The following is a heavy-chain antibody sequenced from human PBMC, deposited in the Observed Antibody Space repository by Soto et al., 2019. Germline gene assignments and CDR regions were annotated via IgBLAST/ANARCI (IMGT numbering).Heavy chain of an antibody. V-gene: IGHV4-30-4*01. Sequence: QVQLQESGPGLVKPSQTLSLTCTVSGGSISSGDYYWSWIRQPPGKGLEWIGYIYYSGSTYYNPSLKGRITISVDTSTNQFALKLSSVTAADTAVYYCARGGRTIFGRYFDYWGQGTLVTVSS. CDR3: ARGGRTIFGRYFDY. J-gene: IGHJ4*02. CDR2: IYYSGST. CDR1: GGSISSGDYY. D-gene: IGHD3-3*01.